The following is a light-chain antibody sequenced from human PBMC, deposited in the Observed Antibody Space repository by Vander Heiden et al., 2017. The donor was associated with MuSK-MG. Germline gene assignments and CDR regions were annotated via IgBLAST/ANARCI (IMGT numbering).Light chain of an antibody. J-gene: IGKJ4*01. Sequence: EIVLPQSPGHLSLSPGERATLSCRDSQSVSSSYLAWYQQKPGQAPRLLIYGASSGSGTDFTLTISRLEPEDFAVYYCQRYGSAPLTFGGGTKVEIK. CDR1: QSVSSSY. CDR2: GAS. CDR3: QRYGSAPLT. V-gene: IGKV3-20*01.